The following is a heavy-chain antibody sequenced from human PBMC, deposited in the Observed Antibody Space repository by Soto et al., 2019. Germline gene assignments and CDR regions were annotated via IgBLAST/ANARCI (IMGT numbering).Heavy chain of an antibody. D-gene: IGHD2-21*02. J-gene: IGHJ6*02. CDR3: AKDCDIVAVTAIRYGMDV. Sequence: QVQLVESGGGVVQPGRSLRLSCAASGFTFSSYGMHWVRQAPGKGLEWVAVISYDGSNKYYADSVKGRFTISRDNSKNTLYLQMNSLRAEDTAVYYCAKDCDIVAVTAIRYGMDVWGQGTTVTVSS. CDR2: ISYDGSNK. V-gene: IGHV3-30*18. CDR1: GFTFSSYG.